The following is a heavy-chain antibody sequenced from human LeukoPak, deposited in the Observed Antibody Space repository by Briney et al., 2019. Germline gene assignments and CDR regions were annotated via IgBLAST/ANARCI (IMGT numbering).Heavy chain of an antibody. D-gene: IGHD6-13*01. CDR1: GFIFSNYA. CDR3: AALIAAPQAFDI. Sequence: GGSLRLSCAASGFIFSNYAISWVRQAPGKGLEWVSTISGSGSGTYYANSVRGRFTISRDNSKNTLCLQMNSLRVEDTAVYYCAALIAAPQAFDIWGQGTMVTVSS. CDR2: ISGSGSGT. V-gene: IGHV3-23*01. J-gene: IGHJ3*02.